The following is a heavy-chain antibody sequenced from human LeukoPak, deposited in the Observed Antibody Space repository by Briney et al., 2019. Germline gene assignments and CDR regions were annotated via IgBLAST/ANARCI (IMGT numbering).Heavy chain of an antibody. CDR3: ARPAAIYYYYYYMDV. V-gene: IGHV3-30*03. Sequence: GRSLRLSCAASGFTFSSHGMHWVRQAPGKGLEWVAVISFDGSNKYYADSVKGRFTISRDNSKDTLYLQMNSLRAEDTAVYYCARPAAIYYYYYYMDVWGKGTTVTVSS. CDR1: GFTFSSHG. D-gene: IGHD2-2*02. J-gene: IGHJ6*03. CDR2: ISFDGSNK.